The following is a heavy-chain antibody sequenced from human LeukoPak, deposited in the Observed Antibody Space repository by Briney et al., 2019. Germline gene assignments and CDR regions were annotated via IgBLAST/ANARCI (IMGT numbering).Heavy chain of an antibody. CDR1: GGSISSYY. V-gene: IGHV4-4*07. CDR2: IYTSGST. CDR3: ARDLAMIVEKNWFDP. Sequence: SETLSLTCTVSGGSISSYYWSWIRQPARKGLEWNGRIYTSGSTNYNPSLKSRVTMSVDTSKNQFSLKLSSVTAADTAVYYCARDLAMIVEKNWFDPWGQGTLVTVSS. D-gene: IGHD3-22*01. J-gene: IGHJ5*02.